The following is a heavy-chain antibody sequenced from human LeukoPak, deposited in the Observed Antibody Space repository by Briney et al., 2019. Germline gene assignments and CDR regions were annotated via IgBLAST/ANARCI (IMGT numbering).Heavy chain of an antibody. V-gene: IGHV3-7*01. Sequence: GGSLRLSCAASGFTFSSYWMSWVRQAPGKGLEWVANIKQDGSEKYYVDSVKGRFTISRDNAKNSLYLQMNSLRAEDTAVYYCARLFGYPRGYFDYWGQGTLVTVSS. J-gene: IGHJ4*02. D-gene: IGHD3-10*01. CDR3: ARLFGYPRGYFDY. CDR1: GFTFSSYW. CDR2: IKQDGSEK.